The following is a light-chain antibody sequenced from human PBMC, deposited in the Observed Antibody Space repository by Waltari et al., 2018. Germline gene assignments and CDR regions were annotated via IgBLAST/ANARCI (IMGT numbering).Light chain of an antibody. J-gene: IGKJ4*01. CDR1: QSVSSSY. CDR2: GAS. CDR3: QQYGSSPGT. V-gene: IGKV3-20*01. Sequence: IVLTQSPGTLSLSHGERATLSCRASQSVSSSYLAWYQQKPGQAPRLLIYGASSRATGIPDRFSGSGSGTDFTLTISRLEPEDFAVYYCQQYGSSPGTFGGGTKVEIK.